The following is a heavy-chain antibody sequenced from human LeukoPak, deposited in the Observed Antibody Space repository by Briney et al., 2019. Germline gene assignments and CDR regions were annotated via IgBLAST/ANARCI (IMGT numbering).Heavy chain of an antibody. D-gene: IGHD5-18*01. V-gene: IGHV3-30*18. J-gene: IGHJ4*02. Sequence: PGGSLRLSCAASGFTFSSYAMSWVRQAPGKGLEWVAVISYDGSNKYYADSVKGRFTISRDNSKNTLYLQMNSLRAEDTAVYYCAKCRIQLWSLFDYWGQGTLVTVSS. CDR3: AKCRIQLWSLFDY. CDR2: ISYDGSNK. CDR1: GFTFSSYA.